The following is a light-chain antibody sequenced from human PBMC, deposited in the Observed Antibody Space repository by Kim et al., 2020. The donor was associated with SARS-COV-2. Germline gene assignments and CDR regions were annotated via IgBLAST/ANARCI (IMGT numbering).Light chain of an antibody. V-gene: IGKV2-28*01. CDR1: QSLLHSNGYNY. Sequence: DIVMTQSPLSLPVTPGEPASISCRSSQSLLHSNGYNYLDWYLQKPVQSPQLLIYLGSNRASGVPVRFSGSGSGTDFTLKISRVEAGDVGIYYCMKAKQLPRTFGQGTTLEI. CDR2: LGS. J-gene: IGKJ2*01. CDR3: MKAKQLPRT.